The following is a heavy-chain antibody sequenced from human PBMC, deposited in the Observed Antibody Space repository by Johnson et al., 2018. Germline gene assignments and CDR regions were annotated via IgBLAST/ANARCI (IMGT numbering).Heavy chain of an antibody. CDR3: AAFLPGSYMAYLQY. D-gene: IGHD1-26*01. J-gene: IGHJ1*01. Sequence: VQLVQSGGGLVKPGGSLRLSCVASGFTFSSYSMNWVRQAPGKGLEWVSIIDKSSTKIYHADSVKGRFTISRDNAKNSLYLQMNSLRAEDTAGYYCAAFLPGSYMAYLQYWGQGTLVTVSS. CDR2: IDKSSTKI. CDR1: GFTFSSYS. V-gene: IGHV3-21*01.